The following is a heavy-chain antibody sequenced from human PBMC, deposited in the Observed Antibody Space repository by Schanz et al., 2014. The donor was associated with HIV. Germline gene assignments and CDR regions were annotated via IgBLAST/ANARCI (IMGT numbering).Heavy chain of an antibody. D-gene: IGHD3-16*02. V-gene: IGHV1-8*01. CDR2: MNPNRGNA. Sequence: QVQLVQSGAEVREPGASVKVSCKASGYTFNTYDINWVRQAPGQGLEWMGWMNPNRGNAGFAQNFQGRVTLTRDTSITTAYMELTSLRPEDTAVYYCAGRRGWGSYRYFPYGLDVWGQGTTVTVSS. CDR3: AGRRGWGSYRYFPYGLDV. CDR1: GYTFNTYD. J-gene: IGHJ6*02.